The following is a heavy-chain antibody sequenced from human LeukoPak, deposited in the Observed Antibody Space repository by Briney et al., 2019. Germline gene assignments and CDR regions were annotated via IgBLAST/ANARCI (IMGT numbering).Heavy chain of an antibody. D-gene: IGHD3-22*01. Sequence: SETLSLTCTVSGGSISSSSYYWGWIRQPPGKGLEWIGSIYYSGSTYYNPSLKSRVTISVDTSKNQFSLKLSSVTAADTAVYYCAREGISSGYSYWGQGTLVTVSS. CDR2: IYYSGST. CDR1: GGSISSSSYY. V-gene: IGHV4-39*07. CDR3: AREGISSGYSY. J-gene: IGHJ4*02.